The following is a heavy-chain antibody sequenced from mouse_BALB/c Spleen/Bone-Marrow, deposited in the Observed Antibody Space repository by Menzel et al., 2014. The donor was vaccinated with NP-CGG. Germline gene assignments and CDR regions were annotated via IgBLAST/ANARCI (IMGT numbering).Heavy chain of an antibody. J-gene: IGHJ4*01. CDR3: ARGDNRYDETMDY. V-gene: IGHV1S137*01. CDR2: IMTLSGNT. D-gene: IGHD2-14*01. Sequence: QVLLQQPGAVLVMPWVSEKMSCKGARYTFTDYATHWWKRRHSKSPDCEVLIMTLSGNTNYNQKFKGKATMTVDKSSSTAYMELARLTSEDSAIYYCARGDNRYDETMDYWGQGTSVTVSS. CDR1: RYTFTDYA.